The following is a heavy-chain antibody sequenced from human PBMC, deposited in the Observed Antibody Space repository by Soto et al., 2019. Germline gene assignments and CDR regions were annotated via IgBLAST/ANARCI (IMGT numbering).Heavy chain of an antibody. Sequence: SVKVSCKASAGTFSSYTISWVRQAPGQGLEWMGRIIPILGIANYAQKFQGRVTITADKSTSTAYMELSSLRSEDTAVYYCARSIVVVPAATVYYYMDVWGKGTTVTVSS. CDR3: ARSIVVVPAATVYYYMDV. V-gene: IGHV1-69*02. CDR2: IIPILGIA. J-gene: IGHJ6*03. CDR1: AGTFSSYT. D-gene: IGHD2-2*01.